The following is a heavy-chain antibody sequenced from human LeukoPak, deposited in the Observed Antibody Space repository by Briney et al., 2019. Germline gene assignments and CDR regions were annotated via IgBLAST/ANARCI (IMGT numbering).Heavy chain of an antibody. J-gene: IGHJ6*03. CDR3: AKTGVEESGSYFTAYYYYYMGV. Sequence: GGSLRLSCAASGFTFSSYGMSWVRQAPGKGLEWVSAISGSGGSTYYADSVKGRFTISRDNSKNTLYLQMNSLRAEDTAVYYCAKTGVEESGSYFTAYYYYYMGVWGKGTTVTISS. CDR2: ISGSGGST. D-gene: IGHD1-26*01. CDR1: GFTFSSYG. V-gene: IGHV3-23*01.